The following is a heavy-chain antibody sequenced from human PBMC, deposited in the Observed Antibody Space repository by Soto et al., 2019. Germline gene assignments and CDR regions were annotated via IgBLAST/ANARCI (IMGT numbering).Heavy chain of an antibody. V-gene: IGHV4-39*01. J-gene: IGHJ4*02. D-gene: IGHD2-15*01. CDR3: ARLPRYCSGDSCRIDY. CDR2: IYYSGST. Sequence: SETLSLTCTVSGGSFSSSSYYWGWLRQPPGKGREGIGSIYYSGSTYYNLSLKSRVTISVDTSKNQFSLKLSSVTAADTAVYFCARLPRYCSGDSCRIDYWGKGTLVTAS. CDR1: GGSFSSSSYY.